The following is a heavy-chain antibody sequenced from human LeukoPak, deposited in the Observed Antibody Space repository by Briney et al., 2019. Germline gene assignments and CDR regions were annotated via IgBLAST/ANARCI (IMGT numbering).Heavy chain of an antibody. CDR1: GYTFTSYA. J-gene: IGHJ4*02. Sequence: ASVKVSCKASGYTFTSYAMNWVRQAPGQGLEWMGWINTNTGNPTYAQGFTGRFVFSLDTSVSTAYLQISSLRTEDSAVYFCARRFSWRRLDSWGQGTLVTVSS. V-gene: IGHV7-4-1*02. CDR2: INTNTGNP. D-gene: IGHD3-3*01. CDR3: ARRFSWRRLDS.